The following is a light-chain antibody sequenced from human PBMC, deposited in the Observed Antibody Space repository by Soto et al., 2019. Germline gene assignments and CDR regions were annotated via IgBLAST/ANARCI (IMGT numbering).Light chain of an antibody. CDR3: QQLAVSRT. V-gene: IGKV1-5*01. CDR2: XAS. J-gene: IGKJ1*01. Sequence: RVTQSASALSASVGDRGTIPCRASHHLXRRMVWYQEKPGKAPSLLIFXASTLQSGVPSRFSGSGCGTEFTLTISSLQADYFATYYCQQLAVSRTVGQGTKVEIK. CDR1: HHLXRR.